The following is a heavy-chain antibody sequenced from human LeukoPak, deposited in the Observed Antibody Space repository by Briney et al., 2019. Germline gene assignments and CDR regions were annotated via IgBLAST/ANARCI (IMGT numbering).Heavy chain of an antibody. J-gene: IGHJ5*02. CDR2: IYPGDSDT. D-gene: IGHD2-15*01. CDR1: GYSFTSYW. CDR3: ARNRRYCSGGSCYIWFDP. Sequence: GESLKISCKGSGYSFTSYWIGWVRQMPGKGLEWMGIIYPGDSDTRYSPSFQGQVTISAGKSISTAYLQWSSPKASDTAMYYCARNRRYCSGGSCYIWFDPWGQGTLVTVSS. V-gene: IGHV5-51*01.